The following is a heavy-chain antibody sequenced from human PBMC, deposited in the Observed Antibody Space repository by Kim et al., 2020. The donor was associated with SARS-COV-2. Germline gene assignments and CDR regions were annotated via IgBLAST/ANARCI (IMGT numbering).Heavy chain of an antibody. Sequence: LKGRVTVPADTSKNQFSLKLSSVTAADTAVYYCARYSYGSYYYYYYYMDVWGKGTTVTVSS. J-gene: IGHJ6*03. V-gene: IGHV4-34*01. CDR3: ARYSYGSYYYYYYYMDV. D-gene: IGHD3-10*01.